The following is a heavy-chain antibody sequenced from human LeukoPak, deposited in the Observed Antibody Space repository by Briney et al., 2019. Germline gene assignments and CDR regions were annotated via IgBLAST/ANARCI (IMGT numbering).Heavy chain of an antibody. CDR3: AKSRSSSSTSCYNY. CDR2: ISGSDGNT. D-gene: IGHD2-2*02. V-gene: IGHV3-23*01. J-gene: IGHJ4*02. Sequence: GGSLRLSCAASGFIFSSYAMSWVRQAPGKGLEWVSTISGSDGNTFYAESVKGRFTISRDNSQNTLYLEVNSLRADDTAMYYCAKSRSSSSTSCYNYWGQGTLVTVSS. CDR1: GFIFSSYA.